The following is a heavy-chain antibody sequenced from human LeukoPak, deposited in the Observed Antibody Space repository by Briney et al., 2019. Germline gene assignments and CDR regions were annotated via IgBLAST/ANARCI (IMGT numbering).Heavy chain of an antibody. CDR1: GYTFTGYY. CDR3: ARAVNGSSFFRV. CDR2: INPNSGGT. V-gene: IGHV1-2*02. Sequence: ASVKVSCKASGYTFTGYYMHWVRQAPRQGLEWMGWINPNSGGTNYAQKFQGRVTMTRDTSISTAYMELSRLRSDDTAVYYCARAVNGSSFFRVWGQGTLVTVSS. J-gene: IGHJ4*02. D-gene: IGHD6-13*01.